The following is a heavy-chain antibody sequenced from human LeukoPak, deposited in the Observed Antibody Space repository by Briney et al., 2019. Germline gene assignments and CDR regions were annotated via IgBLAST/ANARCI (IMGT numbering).Heavy chain of an antibody. D-gene: IGHD4-23*01. J-gene: IGHJ4*02. CDR1: GFTVSSYG. CDR2: ISYDGSNK. Sequence: GGSLRLSCAASGFTVSSYGMHWVRQAPGKGLEWVAVISYDGSNKYYADSVKGRFTISRDNSKNTLYLQMNSLRAEDTAVYYCAKDSDYGGNSALLGYWGQGTLVTVSS. CDR3: AKDSDYGGNSALLGY. V-gene: IGHV3-30*18.